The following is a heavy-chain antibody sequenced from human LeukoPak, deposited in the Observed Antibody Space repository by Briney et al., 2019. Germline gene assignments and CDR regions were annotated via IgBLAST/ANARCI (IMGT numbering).Heavy chain of an antibody. CDR1: GFTFSSYT. CDR3: AKDDASIRFND. Sequence: GGSLRLSCAASGFTFSSYTMNWVRQAPGKGLEWVSSISSSSTYINYADSVKGRFTISRDNSKNTLYLQIDSLGAGDTAVYYCAKDDASIRFNDWGQGTLVTVSS. D-gene: IGHD3-3*01. J-gene: IGHJ4*02. V-gene: IGHV3-21*04. CDR2: ISSSSTYI.